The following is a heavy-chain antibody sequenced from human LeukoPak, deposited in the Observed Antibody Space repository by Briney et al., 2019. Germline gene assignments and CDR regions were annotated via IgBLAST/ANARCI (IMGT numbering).Heavy chain of an antibody. CDR3: AKVRFSTSSAIEFDY. D-gene: IGHD6-13*01. V-gene: IGHV3-23*01. Sequence: PGGSLRLSCAASGFTFSSSAMSWVRQAPGKGLEWVSAISGSGGSTYYSDSVKGRFTISRDNSKSTLYLQMDSLRDEDTARYYCAKVRFSTSSAIEFDYWGRGTLVTVSS. CDR2: ISGSGGST. CDR1: GFTFSSSA. J-gene: IGHJ4*02.